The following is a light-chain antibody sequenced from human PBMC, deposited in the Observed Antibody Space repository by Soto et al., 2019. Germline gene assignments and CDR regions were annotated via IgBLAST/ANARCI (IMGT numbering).Light chain of an antibody. Sequence: DIQLTQSPSFLSASVGDRVTITCRASHDIDNYLAWFRQKPGKAPNLLIYTASNLQSGVPSRVSGSCFGTEFTLTISSLQAEDFATYFCQQFNTYPRTFGGGTKVEIK. CDR3: QQFNTYPRT. V-gene: IGKV1-9*01. CDR1: HDIDNY. J-gene: IGKJ4*01. CDR2: TAS.